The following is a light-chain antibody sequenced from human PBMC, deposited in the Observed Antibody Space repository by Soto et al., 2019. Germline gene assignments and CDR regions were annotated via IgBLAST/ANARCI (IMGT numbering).Light chain of an antibody. CDR3: QSYDSSLSGDV. Sequence: QSVLTQPPSVSAAPGQRVTISCTGSSSNIGAGYEAHWYQQVPGTAPKLLIYENNNRPSGVPDRFSGSKSGTSASLAITGLQAEDEAEYSCQSYDSSLSGDVFGTGTKLTVL. J-gene: IGLJ1*01. V-gene: IGLV1-40*01. CDR1: SSNIGAGYE. CDR2: ENN.